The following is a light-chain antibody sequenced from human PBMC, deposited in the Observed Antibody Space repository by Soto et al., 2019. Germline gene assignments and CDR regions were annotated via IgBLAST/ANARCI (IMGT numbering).Light chain of an antibody. CDR3: SSYTTSSTFYV. J-gene: IGLJ1*01. V-gene: IGLV2-14*01. Sequence: QSALTQPASVSGSPGQSITISCTGTSSNVGGYNYVSWYQQHPGKAPKLMIYEVTNRPSGVSNRFSGSKSGNTASLTIFGLQAEDEADYYCSSYTTSSTFYVFGTGTKVT. CDR1: SSNVGGYNY. CDR2: EVT.